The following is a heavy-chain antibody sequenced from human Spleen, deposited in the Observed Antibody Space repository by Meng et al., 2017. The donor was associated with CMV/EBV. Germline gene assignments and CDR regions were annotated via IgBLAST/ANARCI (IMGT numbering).Heavy chain of an antibody. D-gene: IGHD5-24*01. CDR2: ISYDGSNK. Sequence: GGSLRLPGAASGFTLSSYAMHWVRQAPGKGLEWVAVISYDGSNKYYADSVKGRFTISRDNSKNTLYLQMNSLRAEDTAVYYCARRLQPYYFDYWGQGTLVTVSS. V-gene: IGHV3-30-3*01. J-gene: IGHJ4*02. CDR3: ARRLQPYYFDY. CDR1: GFTLSSYA.